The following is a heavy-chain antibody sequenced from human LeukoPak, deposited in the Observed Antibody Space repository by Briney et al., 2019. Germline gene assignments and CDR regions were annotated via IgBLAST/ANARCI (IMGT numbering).Heavy chain of an antibody. CDR3: ARGRDSSSDDAFDI. CDR2: ISAYNGNT. V-gene: IGHV1-18*01. CDR1: GYTFTSYG. Sequence: ASVKVSCKASGYTFTSYGISWVRQAPGQGLEWMGWISAYNGNTNYAQKLQGRVTMTTDTSTSTAYMELRSLRSEDTAVYYCARGRDSSSDDAFDIWGQGTMVTVSS. J-gene: IGHJ3*02. D-gene: IGHD6-13*01.